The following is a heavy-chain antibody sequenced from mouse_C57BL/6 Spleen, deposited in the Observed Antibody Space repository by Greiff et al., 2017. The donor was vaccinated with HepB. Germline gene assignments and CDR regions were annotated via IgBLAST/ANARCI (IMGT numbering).Heavy chain of an antibody. CDR1: GYTFTSYW. Sequence: VQLQQSGAELVKPGASVKLSCKASGYTFTSYWMHWVKQRPGQGLEWIGMIHPNSGSTNYNEKFKSKATLTVDKSSSAAYMQLSSLTSEDSAVYYCAPYYYAMDYWGQGTSVTVSS. CDR2: IHPNSGST. CDR3: APYYYAMDY. J-gene: IGHJ4*01. V-gene: IGHV1-64*01.